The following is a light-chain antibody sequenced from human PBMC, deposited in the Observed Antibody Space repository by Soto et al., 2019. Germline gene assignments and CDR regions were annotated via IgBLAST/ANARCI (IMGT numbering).Light chain of an antibody. CDR3: QQYNNWPYT. CDR1: QSVSTN. CDR2: GVS. V-gene: IGKV3-15*01. Sequence: EIVMTQSPATLSVSPGERATLSCRGSQSVSTNLAWYQQKPGQAPRLLIYGVSTRATGIPARFSGSGSGTEFTLTISSLQSEDFAVYYCQQYNNWPYTFGQGTKLEIK. J-gene: IGKJ2*01.